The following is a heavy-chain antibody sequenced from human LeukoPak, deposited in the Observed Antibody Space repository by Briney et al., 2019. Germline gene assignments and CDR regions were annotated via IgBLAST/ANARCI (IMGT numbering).Heavy chain of an antibody. CDR1: GFTFSSCA. J-gene: IGHJ4*02. D-gene: IGHD5-18*01. V-gene: IGHV3-30-3*01. CDR2: ISYDGSNK. Sequence: GGSLRLSCAASGFTFSSCAMHWVRQAPGKGLEWVAVISYDGSNKYYADSVKGRFTISRDNSKNTLYLQMNSLRAEDTAVYYCASRKDTPHLPDYWGQGTLVTVSS. CDR3: ASRKDTPHLPDY.